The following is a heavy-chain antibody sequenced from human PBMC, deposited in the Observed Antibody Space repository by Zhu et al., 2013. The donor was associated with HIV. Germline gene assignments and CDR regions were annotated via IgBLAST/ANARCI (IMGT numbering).Heavy chain of an antibody. CDR3: AEFGTGFDY. CDR1: GYTFKNFY. V-gene: IGHV1-18*04. J-gene: IGHJ4*02. Sequence: LVQSGAEVKKPGASVKISCKASGYTFKNFYLHWVRLAPGHGLEWLGWISAYNGHTNFAQNLQGRVAMATDTSTGTAYLELRSLTSDDTAVYFCAEFGTGFDYWGQGTLVTVSS. D-gene: IGHD3-16*01. CDR2: ISAYNGHT.